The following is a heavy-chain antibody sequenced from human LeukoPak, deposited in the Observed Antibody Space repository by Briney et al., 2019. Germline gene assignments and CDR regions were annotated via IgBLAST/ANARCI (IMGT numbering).Heavy chain of an antibody. J-gene: IGHJ4*02. CDR1: GYTLTELS. CDR3: ATETGNFYFYS. Sequence: ASVTVSCKVSGYTLTELSMHWVRQAPGKGLEWMGGFDPEDDEIIYAQGFQGRVTMTEDASTDTAYMGLRSLRSEDTAVYYCATETGNFYFYSWGQGTLVTVSS. D-gene: IGHD1-7*01. CDR2: FDPEDDEI. V-gene: IGHV1-24*01.